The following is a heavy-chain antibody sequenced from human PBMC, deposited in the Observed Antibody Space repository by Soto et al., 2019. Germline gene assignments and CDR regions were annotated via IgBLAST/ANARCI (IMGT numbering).Heavy chain of an antibody. CDR2: INSDGSST. J-gene: IGHJ4*02. CDR1: GCTFSRYW. D-gene: IGHD2-2*01. V-gene: IGHV3-74*01. Sequence: EVQLVESGGGLVQPGGSLRLSCAVSGCTFSRYWMHWVRQAPRKGLVWVSRINSDGSSTRYADSVKGRFTMSRDSDKNMMYLQMNSLRAEDTAVYYCARDHCTSSICYPSYFDYWGQGTLVTVSS. CDR3: ARDHCTSSICYPSYFDY.